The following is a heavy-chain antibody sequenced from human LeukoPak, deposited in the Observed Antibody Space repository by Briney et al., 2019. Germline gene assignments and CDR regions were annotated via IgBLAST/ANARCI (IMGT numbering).Heavy chain of an antibody. V-gene: IGHV3-30*01. D-gene: IGHD3-3*01. CDR1: GFTFRSYA. Sequence: GGSLRLSCAAPGFTFRSYAMHWVRQAPGKGLEWVAVISYDGSNKYYADSVKGRFTISRDNSKNTLYLQMNSLRAEDTAVYYCARDPYYDFWSGYRSYMDVWGKGTTVTASS. CDR3: ARDPYYDFWSGYRSYMDV. J-gene: IGHJ6*03. CDR2: ISYDGSNK.